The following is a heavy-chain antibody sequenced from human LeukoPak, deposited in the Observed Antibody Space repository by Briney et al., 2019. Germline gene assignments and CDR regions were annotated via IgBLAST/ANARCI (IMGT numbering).Heavy chain of an antibody. CDR1: GFTFSSYS. J-gene: IGHJ4*02. CDR2: ISSESSHI. CDR3: ARFETVSPKPFDY. V-gene: IGHV3-21*04. Sequence: GGSLRLSCAASGFTFSSYSMNWVRQAPGQGLEWVSSISSESSHILYGDSVKGRFTISRDNATNALYLQMNSLRAEDTAVYYCARFETVSPKPFDYWGQGTLVTVSS. D-gene: IGHD5/OR15-5a*01.